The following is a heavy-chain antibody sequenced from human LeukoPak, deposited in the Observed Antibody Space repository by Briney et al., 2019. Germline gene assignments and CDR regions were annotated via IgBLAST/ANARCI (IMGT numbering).Heavy chain of an antibody. V-gene: IGHV1-69*13. CDR2: ITPIFGTA. CDR1: GGTFSKYT. D-gene: IGHD3-22*01. Sequence: SVKVSCKASGGTFSKYTISWVRQAPGQGFEWMGGITPIFGTANFAQKFQGRVSITADGSTSTAFMELSSLRSEDTAVYYCAREWGLESSGYYYAYWGRGTLVTVSS. J-gene: IGHJ4*02. CDR3: AREWGLESSGYYYAY.